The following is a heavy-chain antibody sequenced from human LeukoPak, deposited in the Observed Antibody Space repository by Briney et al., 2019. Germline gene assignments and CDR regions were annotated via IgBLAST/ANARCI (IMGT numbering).Heavy chain of an antibody. Sequence: GGSLRLSCAASGFTVSSSYMSWVRQAPGKGLEWVSVIYSGGSTYYADSVKGRFTISRDNAKNTLYLQMNSLRAEDTAVYYCAREWRGSSSWYARYWGQGTLVTVSS. D-gene: IGHD6-13*01. J-gene: IGHJ4*02. CDR2: IYSGGST. CDR3: AREWRGSSSWYARY. V-gene: IGHV3-53*01. CDR1: GFTVSSSY.